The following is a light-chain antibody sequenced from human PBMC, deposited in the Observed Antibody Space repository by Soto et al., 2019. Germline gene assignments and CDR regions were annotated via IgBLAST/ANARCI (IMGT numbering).Light chain of an antibody. CDR3: CSYAGSYTSLDV. J-gene: IGLJ1*01. CDR1: SSDVGGYNY. Sequence: QSALTQPRSVSGSPGQSVTISCTGTSSDVGGYNYVSWYQQHPGKAPKLMIYDVSKRPSGVPDRFSGSKSGNTASLTISGLQAEDEADYYCCSYAGSYTSLDVFGPGTKVTVL. CDR2: DVS. V-gene: IGLV2-11*01.